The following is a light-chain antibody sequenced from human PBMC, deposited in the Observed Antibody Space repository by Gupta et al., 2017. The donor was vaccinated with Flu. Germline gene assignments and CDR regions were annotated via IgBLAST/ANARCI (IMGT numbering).Light chain of an antibody. J-gene: IGKJ2*03. CDR3: HQDDSFPYS. CDR2: AAS. CDR1: RDISAY. V-gene: IGKV1D-8*03. Sequence: VIWMTQSPSLLSASTGDRVTITCRASRDISAYLAWYQQKPGEAPELLIYAASTLQRGVPSRFSGDGHGTEFTLTITSLQAEDFAIYHCHQDDSFPYSFGQGTKMEIK.